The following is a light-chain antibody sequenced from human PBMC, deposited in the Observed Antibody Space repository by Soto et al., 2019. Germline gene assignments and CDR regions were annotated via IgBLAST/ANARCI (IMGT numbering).Light chain of an antibody. V-gene: IGKV1D-12*01. CDR1: QGITTW. CDR3: QQANSFPLT. Sequence: DIQMTQSPSSVSASVGDRVTITCRASQGITTWLAWYQKKPGKAPNLLIYAASSLQSVVPSRFSSSGAGTNFTLPISSLQPEDLAPYYCQQANSFPLTFGPGTNVDIK. J-gene: IGKJ3*01. CDR2: AAS.